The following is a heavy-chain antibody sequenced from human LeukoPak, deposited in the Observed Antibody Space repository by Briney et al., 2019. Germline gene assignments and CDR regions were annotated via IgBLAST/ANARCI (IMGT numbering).Heavy chain of an antibody. CDR1: GFTFSSYA. D-gene: IGHD2-15*01. V-gene: IGHV3-23*01. Sequence: GSLRLSCAASGFTFSSYAMSWVRQAPGKGLEWVSAISGNGGRTYYADSVKGRFTISRDNSKNTLYMQMNSLRAEDTAVYYCAKIPTSSHYCSGGSCFPYNWFDPWGQGTLVTVSS. J-gene: IGHJ5*02. CDR2: ISGNGGRT. CDR3: AKIPTSSHYCSGGSCFPYNWFDP.